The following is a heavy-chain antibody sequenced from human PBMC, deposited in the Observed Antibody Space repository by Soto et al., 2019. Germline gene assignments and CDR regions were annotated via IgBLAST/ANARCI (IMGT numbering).Heavy chain of an antibody. CDR3: ARDLITPGGPPGNVFDG. V-gene: IGHV1-2*04. CDR1: GYTFTGYY. Sequence: ASVKVSCKASGYTFTGYYMHWVRQAPGQGLEWMGWINPNSGGTNYAQKFQGWVTMTRDTSISTAYMELSRLRSDDTAVYYCARDLITPGGPPGNVFDGWGQGTMVT. D-gene: IGHD3-10*01. CDR2: INPNSGGT. J-gene: IGHJ3*01.